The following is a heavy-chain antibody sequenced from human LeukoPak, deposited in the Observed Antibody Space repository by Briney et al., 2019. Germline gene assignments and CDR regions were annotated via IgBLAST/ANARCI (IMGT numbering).Heavy chain of an antibody. CDR1: GFTFSSYS. CDR2: ISSSSSYI. CDR3: AREGGGRYCSGGSCYQPMDV. V-gene: IGHV3-21*01. D-gene: IGHD2-15*01. Sequence: AGGSLRLSCAASGFTFSSYSMNWVRQAPGKGLEWVSSISSSSSYIYYADSVKGRFTISRDNAKNSLYLQMNSLRAEDTAVYYCAREGGGRYCSGGSCYQPMDVWGKGTTVTISS. J-gene: IGHJ6*03.